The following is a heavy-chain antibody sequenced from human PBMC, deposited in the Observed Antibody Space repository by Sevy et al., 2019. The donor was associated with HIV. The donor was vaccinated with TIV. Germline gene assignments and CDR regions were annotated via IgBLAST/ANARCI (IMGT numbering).Heavy chain of an antibody. CDR2: ISGSSGTI. V-gene: IGHV3-48*01. J-gene: IGHJ4*02. CDR1: GFSFSQYS. D-gene: IGHD3-22*01. Sequence: GGSLRLSCVASGFSFSQYSMNWVRQAPGKGLEWLSYISGSSGTIYYAGSVKGRFTISRDKAKNSVYLQMNSLRAEDSAVYYCARVVLYYDANYCDFWGQGALVTVSS. CDR3: ARVVLYYDANYCDF.